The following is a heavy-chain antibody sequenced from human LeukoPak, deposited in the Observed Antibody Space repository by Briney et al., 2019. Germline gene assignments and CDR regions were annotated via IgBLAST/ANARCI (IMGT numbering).Heavy chain of an antibody. CDR1: GGSISSYY. V-gene: IGHV4-59*01. CDR2: IYYSGST. Sequence: SETLSLTCTVSGGSISSYYWSWIRQPPGEGLEWIGYIYYSGSTNYNPSLKSRVTISVDTSKNQFSLKLSSVTAADTAVYYCARDHGVRRVWEYDYWGQGTLVTVSS. CDR3: ARDHGVRRVWEYDY. D-gene: IGHD6-13*01. J-gene: IGHJ4*02.